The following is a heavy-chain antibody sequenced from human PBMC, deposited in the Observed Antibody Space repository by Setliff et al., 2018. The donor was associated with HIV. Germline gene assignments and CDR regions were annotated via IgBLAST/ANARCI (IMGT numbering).Heavy chain of an antibody. J-gene: IGHJ6*03. CDR3: ARDGDRIVVVGVKVDYYYYMDV. CDR1: GGTFSSYV. V-gene: IGHV1-18*01. Sequence: ASVKVSCKASGGTFSSYVISWVRQAPGQGLEWMGWISAYNGNTKYAQKFQGRVTMTTDTSTSTAYMELRSLRADDTAVYYCARDGDRIVVVGVKVDYYYYMDVWGKGTTVTVSS. D-gene: IGHD2-2*01. CDR2: ISAYNGNT.